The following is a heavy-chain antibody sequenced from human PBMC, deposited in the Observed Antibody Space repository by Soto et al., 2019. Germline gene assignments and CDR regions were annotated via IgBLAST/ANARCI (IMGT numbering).Heavy chain of an antibody. J-gene: IGHJ4*02. D-gene: IGHD6-6*01. CDR1: GFTFSSYG. CDR2: ISYDGSNK. V-gene: IGHV3-30*18. Sequence: QVQLVESGGGVVQPGRSLRLSCAASGFTFSSYGMHWVRQAPGKGLEWVAVISYDGSNKYYADSVKGRFTISRDNYKNTLYLQMNSLRDEDTAVYYCAKDVHSWLEYSSSGGFDYWGQGTLVTVSS. CDR3: AKDVHSWLEYSSSGGFDY.